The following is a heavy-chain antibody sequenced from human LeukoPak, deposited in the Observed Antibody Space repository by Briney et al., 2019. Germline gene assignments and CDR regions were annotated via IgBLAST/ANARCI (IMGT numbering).Heavy chain of an antibody. CDR2: IRYDGSNK. Sequence: GGSLRLSCAASGFTFSSYGMHWVRQAPGKGLEWVAFIRYDGSNKYYADSVKGRFTISRDNSKNTLYLQMNSLRAEDTAVYYCAKSTIGYCSGGSCAESLFDYWGQGTLVTVSS. V-gene: IGHV3-30*02. CDR1: GFTFSSYG. J-gene: IGHJ4*02. CDR3: AKSTIGYCSGGSCAESLFDY. D-gene: IGHD2-15*01.